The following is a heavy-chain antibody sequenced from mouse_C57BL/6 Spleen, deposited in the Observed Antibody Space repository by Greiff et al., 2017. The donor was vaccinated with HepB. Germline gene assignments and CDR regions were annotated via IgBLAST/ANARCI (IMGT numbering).Heavy chain of an antibody. Sequence: VQLQQSGAELVKPGASVKLSCTASGFNFKDYYMHWVKQRTEQGLEWIGRIDPEDGETKYAPKFQGKATITADTSSNTAYLQLSSLTSEDTAVYYCARGDYYYDYDGPYYAMDYWGQGTSVTVSS. CDR1: GFNFKDYY. CDR2: IDPEDGET. CDR3: ARGDYYYDYDGPYYAMDY. V-gene: IGHV14-2*01. D-gene: IGHD2-4*01. J-gene: IGHJ4*01.